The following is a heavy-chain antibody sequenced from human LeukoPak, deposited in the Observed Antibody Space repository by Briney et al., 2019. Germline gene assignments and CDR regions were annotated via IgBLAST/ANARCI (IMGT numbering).Heavy chain of an antibody. CDR1: GGSISSYY. Sequence: SETLSLTCTVSGGSISSYYWSWIRQPPGKGLEWIGYIYYSGSTNYNPSLKSRVTISVDTSKNQFSLKLSSVTAADTAVYYCARGDPIYDDAFDIWGQGTMVTVSS. CDR2: IYYSGST. V-gene: IGHV4-59*01. D-gene: IGHD3-16*01. J-gene: IGHJ3*02. CDR3: ARGDPIYDDAFDI.